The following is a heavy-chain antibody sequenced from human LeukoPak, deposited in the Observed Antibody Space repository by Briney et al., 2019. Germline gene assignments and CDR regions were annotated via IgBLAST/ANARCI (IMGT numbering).Heavy chain of an antibody. CDR1: GCTYSRYG. D-gene: IGHD2/OR15-2a*01. V-gene: IGHV3-33*01. CDR3: ASNSPLGYGIFDASDI. J-gene: IGHJ3*02. Sequence: PGGSLRLSCVASGCTYSRYGMHGFRQAPGKGLEWVALIWYDGSQTYYADSVKGRFTISRDNSKNTLYLQMNSLRDEDTAVYYCASNSPLGYGIFDASDIWGQGTMVTVSS. CDR2: IWYDGSQT.